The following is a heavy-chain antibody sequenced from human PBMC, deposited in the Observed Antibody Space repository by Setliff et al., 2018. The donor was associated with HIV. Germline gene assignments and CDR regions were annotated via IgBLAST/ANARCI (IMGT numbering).Heavy chain of an antibody. CDR3: ARGRRLPGGKYFDY. Sequence: TSETLSLTCAVYGESFSGYFWSWIRQPPGKGLEWIGETNPGATTNYNPSLKSRVTISVDTSKKQVSLKVNSLTAADTAVYYCARGRRLPGGKYFDYWGRGTLVTGS. V-gene: IGHV4-34*01. CDR1: GESFSGYF. J-gene: IGHJ4*01. D-gene: IGHD3-16*01. CDR2: TNPGATT.